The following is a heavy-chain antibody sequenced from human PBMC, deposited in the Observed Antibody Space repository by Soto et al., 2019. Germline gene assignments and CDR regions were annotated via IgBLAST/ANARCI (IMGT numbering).Heavy chain of an antibody. CDR2: IYWSGDE. CDR3: ARGLATLPVFAFDI. V-gene: IGHV2-5*01. CDR1: GFSLSTSGVG. Sequence: SGPTLVNPTHTLTVTCSFSGFSLSTSGVGVGWIRQSPGKALEWLALIYWSGDEHYRPSLKSRLSIIKDTSKNHVVLIMTEMDPVDKATYYCARGLATLPVFAFDIWGKGTMVTVSS. J-gene: IGHJ3*02. D-gene: IGHD6-6*01.